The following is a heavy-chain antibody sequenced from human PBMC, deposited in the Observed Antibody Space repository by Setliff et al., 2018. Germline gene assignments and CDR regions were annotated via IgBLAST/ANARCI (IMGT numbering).Heavy chain of an antibody. J-gene: IGHJ3*02. D-gene: IGHD3-22*01. CDR2: IYYSGST. CDR3: ARDPLRVVVTSDAFDI. Sequence: PSETLSLTCTVSGGSISSSSYYWGWIRQPPGKGLECIGSIYYSGSTYYNPSLKSRVTISVDTSKNQFSLKLSSVAAADTAVYYCARDPLRVVVTSDAFDIWGQGTMVTVSS. CDR1: GGSISSSSYY. V-gene: IGHV4-39*07.